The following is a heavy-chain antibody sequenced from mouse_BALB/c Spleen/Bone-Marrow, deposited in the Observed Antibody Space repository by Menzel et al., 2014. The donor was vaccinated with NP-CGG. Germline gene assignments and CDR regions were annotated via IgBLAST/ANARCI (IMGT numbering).Heavy chain of an antibody. Sequence: QVQLKQSGAELVKPGASVKLSCKASGYTFTSYYIYWVKQRPGQGLEWIGGINPSNGGTNYNEKFKSKATLTVDKSSSTASIKQLSIISADSAVYYCTGGGDYPIDYWGQGTPVTVSA. CDR2: INPSNGGT. CDR3: TGGGDYPIDY. J-gene: IGHJ3*01. D-gene: IGHD2-4*01. V-gene: IGHV1S81*02. CDR1: GYTFTSYY.